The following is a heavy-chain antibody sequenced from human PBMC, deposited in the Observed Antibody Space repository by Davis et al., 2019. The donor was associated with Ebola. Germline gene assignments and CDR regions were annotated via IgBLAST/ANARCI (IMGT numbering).Heavy chain of an antibody. D-gene: IGHD6-6*01. CDR1: GFPFSDYY. CDR2: ISSSSSTI. CDR3: AREYSSSLRGISWFDP. Sequence: GESLKISCAASGFPFSDYYMSWIRQAPGKGLEWVSYISSSSSTIYYADSVKGRFTISRDNAKNSLYLQMNSLRAEDTAVYYCAREYSSSLRGISWFDPWGQGTLVTVSS. V-gene: IGHV3-11*04. J-gene: IGHJ5*02.